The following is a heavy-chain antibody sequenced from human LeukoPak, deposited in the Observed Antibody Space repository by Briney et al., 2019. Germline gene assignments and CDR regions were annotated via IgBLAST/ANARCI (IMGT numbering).Heavy chain of an antibody. Sequence: GGSLRLSCAASGFTFSSYAMSWVRQAPGKGLEWVSAISGSGGSTYYVDSVKGRFTISRDNSKNTLYLQMNSLRAEDTAVYYCAKDFGSYSGYDPWGQGTLVTVSS. CDR1: GFTFSSYA. V-gene: IGHV3-23*01. CDR2: ISGSGGST. CDR3: AKDFGSYSGYDP. J-gene: IGHJ5*02. D-gene: IGHD5-12*01.